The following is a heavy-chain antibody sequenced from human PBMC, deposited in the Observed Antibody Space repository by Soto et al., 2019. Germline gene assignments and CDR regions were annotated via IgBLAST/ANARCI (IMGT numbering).Heavy chain of an antibody. CDR3: AKYMVQSATRVFDY. CDR2: IGGRGDGI. J-gene: IGHJ4*02. Sequence: EVQLLESGGDLVQPGASLTLSCAASGFTFSDYAMTWVRQAPGKGLEWVSVIGGRGDGIEYADSVKGRFTVSRDNSRDTLYLRMNSLRAEDTATYYGAKYMVQSATRVFDYWGQGALVSVSS. D-gene: IGHD2-8*01. CDR1: GFTFSDYA. V-gene: IGHV3-23*01.